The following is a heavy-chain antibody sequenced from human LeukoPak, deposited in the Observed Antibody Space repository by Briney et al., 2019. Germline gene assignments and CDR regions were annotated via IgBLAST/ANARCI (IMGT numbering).Heavy chain of an antibody. J-gene: IGHJ1*01. CDR1: GGSISSYY. Sequence: PSETLSLTCTVSGGSISSYYWSWIWQPPGKGLEWIGYIYYSGSTNYNPSLKSRVTISVDTSKNQFSLKLSSVTAADTAVYYCARGYSSSREYFQHWGQGTLVTVSS. D-gene: IGHD6-13*01. CDR3: ARGYSSSREYFQH. CDR2: IYYSGST. V-gene: IGHV4-59*01.